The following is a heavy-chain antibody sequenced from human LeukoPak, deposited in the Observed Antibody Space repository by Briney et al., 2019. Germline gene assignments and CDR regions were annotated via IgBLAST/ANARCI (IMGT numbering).Heavy chain of an antibody. Sequence: GGSLRLSCAASGFSFSGYAMSWVRQAPGKGLEWVSSISGSGASTFYADSVKGRFTISRDNSQNTLYLQLTSPRGEDTAVYYCAKGSRGYTNYYFDYWGQGTLVTVSS. CDR2: ISGSGAST. D-gene: IGHD5-12*01. J-gene: IGHJ4*02. V-gene: IGHV3-23*01. CDR3: AKGSRGYTNYYFDY. CDR1: GFSFSGYA.